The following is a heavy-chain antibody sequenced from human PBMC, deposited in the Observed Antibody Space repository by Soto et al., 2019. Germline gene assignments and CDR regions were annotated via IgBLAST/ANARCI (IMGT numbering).Heavy chain of an antibody. Sequence: SETLSLTCIVSGGSISSNYWSWIRQPPGKGLEWIGYIYYSGNTDYNPSLKSRVIISIDTSKNHFFLKLSSVTAADAAVYYCARGPYYYYYGLDVWGQGTTVTVSS. CDR3: ARGPYYYYYGLDV. V-gene: IGHV4-59*01. CDR1: GGSISSNY. CDR2: IYYSGNT. J-gene: IGHJ6*02.